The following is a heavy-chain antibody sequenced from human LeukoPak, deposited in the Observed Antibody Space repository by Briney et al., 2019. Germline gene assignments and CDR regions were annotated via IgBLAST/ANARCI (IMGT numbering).Heavy chain of an antibody. CDR1: GFTFDDYA. V-gene: IGHV3-9*01. J-gene: IGHJ4*02. CDR3: AKAVGDAYFDN. Sequence: GRSLRLSRAASGFTFDDYAMYWVRQAPGKGLEWVSSISWNSGSIGYADAVKGRFTISRDNAKNSLYLQMNGLRAEDTALYFCAKAVGDAYFDNWGQGTLVTVSS. D-gene: IGHD3-10*01. CDR2: ISWNSGSI.